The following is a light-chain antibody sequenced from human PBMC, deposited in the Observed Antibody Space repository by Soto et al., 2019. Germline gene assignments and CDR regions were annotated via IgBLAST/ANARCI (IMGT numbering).Light chain of an antibody. V-gene: IGKV1-33*01. CDR1: QDISNY. J-gene: IGKJ5*01. CDR3: QKYDNLPIT. CDR2: DAS. Sequence: DIQMTQSPSSLSASVGDRVTITCQASQDISNYLNWYQQKPGKAPKLLIYDASNLETEVPSRFSGSGSGTDFTFTISSLQPEDIATYYCQKYDNLPITFGQGTRLEIK.